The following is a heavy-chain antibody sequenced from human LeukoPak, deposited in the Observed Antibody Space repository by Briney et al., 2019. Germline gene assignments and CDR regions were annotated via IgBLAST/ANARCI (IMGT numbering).Heavy chain of an antibody. J-gene: IGHJ4*02. CDR1: GGSISSSSYY. Sequence: SETLSLTCTVSGGSISSSSYYWGWIRQPPGKGLEWIGSIYYSGSTYYNPSLKSRVTISVDTSKNQFSLKLSSVTAADTAVYYCARITILLYYFDYWGQGTLVTVSS. CDR2: IYYSGST. D-gene: IGHD3-3*01. V-gene: IGHV4-39*01. CDR3: ARITILLYYFDY.